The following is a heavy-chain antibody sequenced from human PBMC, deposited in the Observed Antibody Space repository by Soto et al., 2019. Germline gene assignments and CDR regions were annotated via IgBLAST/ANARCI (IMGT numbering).Heavy chain of an antibody. CDR2: IVVGSGNT. D-gene: IGHD2-2*01. CDR3: AAEYQLLLSRYGMDV. V-gene: IGHV1-58*01. CDR1: GFTFTSSA. Sequence: SVKVSCKASGFTFTSSAVQWVRQARGQRLEWIGWIVVGSGNTNYAQKFQERVTITRDMSTSTAYMKLSSLRSEDTAVYYCAAEYQLLLSRYGMDVWGQGTTVTV. J-gene: IGHJ6*02.